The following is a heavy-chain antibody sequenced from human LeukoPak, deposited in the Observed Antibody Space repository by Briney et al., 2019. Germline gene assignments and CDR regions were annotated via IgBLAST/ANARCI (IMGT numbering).Heavy chain of an antibody. D-gene: IGHD3-10*01. CDR3: ARSYYGSGTSYGRDV. CDR2: IKQDGREK. J-gene: IGHJ6*02. V-gene: IGHV3-7*01. CDR1: GFTFSMHW. Sequence: PGGSLRLSCAVSGFTFSMHWMSWGRQAPGRGLEWLANIKQDGREKYYVDSVEGRFTICRDNAKNSLYLQMNSRRGEDTAVYYCARSYYGSGTSYGRDVCGQGTTVTVSS.